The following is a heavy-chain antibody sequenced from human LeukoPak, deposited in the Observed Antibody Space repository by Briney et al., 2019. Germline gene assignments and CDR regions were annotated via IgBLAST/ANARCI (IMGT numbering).Heavy chain of an antibody. CDR3: ARDQYSYAHAAH. J-gene: IGHJ4*02. CDR1: GFTFSSYA. CDR2: ISGNGGST. V-gene: IGHV3-64*04. D-gene: IGHD5-18*01. Sequence: GGSLRLSCSASGFTFSSYAMHWVRQAPGKGLEYVSGISGNGGSTYYADSVKGRFTISRDNSKNTLHLQMNSLRAEDTAVYYCARDQYSYAHAAHWGQGTLVTVSS.